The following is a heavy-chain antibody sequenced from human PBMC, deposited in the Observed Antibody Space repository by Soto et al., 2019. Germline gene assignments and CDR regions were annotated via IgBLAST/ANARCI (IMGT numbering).Heavy chain of an antibody. CDR1: GCSISSYY. CDR2: IYYSGST. V-gene: IGHV4-59*01. Sequence: SETLSLTCTVSGCSISSYYWSWIRQPPGKGLEWIGYIYYSGSTNYNPSLKSRVTISVDTSKNQFSLKLSSVTAADTAVYYCARAPQAGWFDPWGQGTLVTVSS. CDR3: ARAPQAGWFDP. D-gene: IGHD6-19*01. J-gene: IGHJ5*02.